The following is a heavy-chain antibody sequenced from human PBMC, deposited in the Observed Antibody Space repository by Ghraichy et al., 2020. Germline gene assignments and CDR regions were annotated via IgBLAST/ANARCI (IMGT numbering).Heavy chain of an antibody. V-gene: IGHV1-8*02. Sequence: ASVKVSCKASGYTFTSYDINWVRQATGQGLEWMGWMNPNSGNTGYAQKFQGRVTMTRNTSISTAYMELSSLRSEDTAVYYCAGGGLGAHSSDYWGQGTLVTVSS. CDR3: AGGGLGAHSSDY. J-gene: IGHJ4*02. D-gene: IGHD1-26*01. CDR2: MNPNSGNT. CDR1: GYTFTSYD.